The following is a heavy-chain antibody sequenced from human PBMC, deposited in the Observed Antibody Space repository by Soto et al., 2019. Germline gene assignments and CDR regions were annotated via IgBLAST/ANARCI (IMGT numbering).Heavy chain of an antibody. V-gene: IGHV1-18*04. Sequence: QFQLVQSGAEVKKPGASVKVSCKASGYTFTTYDISWVRQAPGQGLEWMGRISAYNGNTNYAQKLQGRVTLTTDTSTSTAYMELRSLRSDATAVYYCARVGGYCSSTTCYRWFDPWGQGTLVTVSS. J-gene: IGHJ5*02. CDR2: ISAYNGNT. CDR3: ARVGGYCSSTTCYRWFDP. CDR1: GYTFTTYD. D-gene: IGHD2-2*01.